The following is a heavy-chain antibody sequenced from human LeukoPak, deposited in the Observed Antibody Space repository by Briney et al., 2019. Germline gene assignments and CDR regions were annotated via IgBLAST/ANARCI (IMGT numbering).Heavy chain of an antibody. J-gene: IGHJ5*02. CDR2: ISDYNGNT. Sequence: ASVKVSCKASGYTFTGYYMHWVRQAPGQGLEWMGWISDYNGNTNYAQKLQGRVTMTTDTSTSTAYMELRSLRSDDTAVYYCARDLYRDSLPVSWFDPWGQGTLVTVSS. V-gene: IGHV1-18*04. D-gene: IGHD4-11*01. CDR3: ARDLYRDSLPVSWFDP. CDR1: GYTFTGYY.